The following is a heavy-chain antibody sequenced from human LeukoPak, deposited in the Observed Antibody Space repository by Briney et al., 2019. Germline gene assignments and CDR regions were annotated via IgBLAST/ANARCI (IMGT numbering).Heavy chain of an antibody. CDR2: IYYSGST. V-gene: IGHV4-61*08. CDR3: ARGISYYDSSGYYTAYYFDY. CDR1: GGSISSGGYY. J-gene: IGHJ4*02. D-gene: IGHD3-22*01. Sequence: EPSQTLSLTCTVSGGSISSGGYYWSWIRQPPGKGLEWIGYIYYSGSTNYNPSLKSRVTISVDTSKNQFSLKLSSVTAADTAVYYCARGISYYDSSGYYTAYYFDYWGQGTLVTVSS.